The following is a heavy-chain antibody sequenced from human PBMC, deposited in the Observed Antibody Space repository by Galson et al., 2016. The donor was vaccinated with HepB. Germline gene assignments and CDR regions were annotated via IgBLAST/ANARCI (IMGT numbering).Heavy chain of an antibody. CDR1: GSSIRSYY. J-gene: IGHJ4*02. CDR2: IYYSGST. V-gene: IGHV4-59*01. Sequence: SETLSLTCTVSGSSIRSYYWSWIRQPPGKGLEWIGYIYYSGSTSYNPSLKSRVTISLDTSKNQFSLRLSSVTAADTAVYFCARANAYGDYVNSWGQGTLVTVSS. CDR3: ARANAYGDYVNS. D-gene: IGHD4-17*01.